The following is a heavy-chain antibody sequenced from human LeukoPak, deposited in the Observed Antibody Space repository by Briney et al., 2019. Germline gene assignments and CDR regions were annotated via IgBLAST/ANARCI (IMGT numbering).Heavy chain of an antibody. Sequence: GGSLRLSCATSGLTFRTTWMHWVRQAPGKGLMWVSRMNGEGTTIDYADSVKGRFTVSRDYAKNTLFLQMNNLRTEDTALYFCATARNFRFEYWSQGSLVIVSA. CDR3: ATARNFRFEY. CDR1: GLTFRTTW. J-gene: IGHJ4*02. D-gene: IGHD1-7*01. CDR2: MNGEGTTI. V-gene: IGHV3-74*01.